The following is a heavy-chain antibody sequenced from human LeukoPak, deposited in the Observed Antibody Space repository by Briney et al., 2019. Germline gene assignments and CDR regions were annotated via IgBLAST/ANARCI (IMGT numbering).Heavy chain of an antibody. CDR1: GFPFSNYG. V-gene: IGHV3-48*02. CDR2: ISSSSSTI. CDR3: ALVTTVTYHY. Sequence: GGSLRLSCAASGFPFSNYGMNWVRQATGKGLEWVSSISSSSSTIYYADSVKGRFTISRDNAKNSLYLQMNSLRDEDTAVYYCALVTTVTYHYWGQGTLVTVSS. D-gene: IGHD4-17*01. J-gene: IGHJ4*02.